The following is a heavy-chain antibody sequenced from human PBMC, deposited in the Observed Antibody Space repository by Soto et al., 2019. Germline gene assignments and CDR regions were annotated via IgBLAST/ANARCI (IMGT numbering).Heavy chain of an antibody. CDR2: ISHDGTNK. J-gene: IGHJ4*02. V-gene: IGHV3-30*18. Sequence: QVQLVESGGGVVQPGRSLRLSCAASGFTFSSYGMHWVLQAAGKGLEWVAVISHDGTNKYYSDSVKGRFTISRDDSKSTMYLQMNSLRTDDTAVYYCAKDPQDWLRSDFDYWGQGTLVTVSS. CDR3: AKDPQDWLRSDFDY. CDR1: GFTFSSYG. D-gene: IGHD5-12*01.